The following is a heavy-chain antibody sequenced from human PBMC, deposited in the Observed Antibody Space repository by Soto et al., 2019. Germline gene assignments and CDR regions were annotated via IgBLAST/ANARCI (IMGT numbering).Heavy chain of an antibody. J-gene: IGHJ6*02. V-gene: IGHV4-59*01. CDR1: GGSISRYY. Sequence: PSETLSLTCTVSGGSISRYYWSWIRTPPGKGLEWIGYIYYSGSTNYNPSLKSRVTISVDTSKNQFSLKLSSVTAADTAVYYCARTATWNGGNYYYYGMDVWGQGTTVTVSS. CDR3: ARTATWNGGNYYYYGMDV. CDR2: IYYSGST. D-gene: IGHD1-1*01.